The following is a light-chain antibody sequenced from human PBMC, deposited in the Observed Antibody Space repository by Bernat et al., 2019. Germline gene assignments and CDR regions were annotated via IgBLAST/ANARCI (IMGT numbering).Light chain of an antibody. CDR3: QAWDRGSLV. CDR2: QDH. V-gene: IGLV3-1*01. CDR1: KLGDKI. J-gene: IGLJ2*01. Sequence: SYELTQTPSVSVSPGQTATISCSGDKLGDKIVSWYQQKAGQAPVLVIYQDHKRPSGIPERFSGSNYGNTATLTVGGTQPIDEADYYCQAWDRGSLVFGGGTTLTVL.